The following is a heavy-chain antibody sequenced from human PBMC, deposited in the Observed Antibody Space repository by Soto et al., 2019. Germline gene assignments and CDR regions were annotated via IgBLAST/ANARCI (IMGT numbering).Heavy chain of an antibody. J-gene: IGHJ6*02. CDR1: GYTFTGYY. CDR3: ARDCVGIIAVADPSVCGMDV. Sequence: QVQLVQSGAEVKKPGASVKVSCKTSGYTFTGYYMHWVRQAPGQGLEWMGWINPNSGGTNYAQKFQGRVTSTRCTSISPAYMELNRLRSDDTAVYYCARDCVGIIAVADPSVCGMDVWGQGTTVTVSS. D-gene: IGHD6-19*01. CDR2: INPNSGGT. V-gene: IGHV1-2*02.